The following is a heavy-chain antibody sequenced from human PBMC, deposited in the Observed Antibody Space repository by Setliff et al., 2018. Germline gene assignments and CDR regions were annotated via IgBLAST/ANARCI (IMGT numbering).Heavy chain of an antibody. D-gene: IGHD5-12*01. V-gene: IGHV1-69*05. J-gene: IGHJ4*02. CDR2: TIPSFGST. CDR3: ARQPMDTIMVTFDY. CDR1: GYTFNSYG. Sequence: SVKVSCKASGYTFNSYGITWVRQAPGQGLEWMGGTIPSFGSTNYAQKFQDRVTIITDESTSTAYMELSSLRTEDTAVYYCARQPMDTIMVTFDYWGQGILVTVSS.